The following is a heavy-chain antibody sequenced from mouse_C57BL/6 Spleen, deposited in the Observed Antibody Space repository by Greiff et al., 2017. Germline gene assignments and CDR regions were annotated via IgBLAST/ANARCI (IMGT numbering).Heavy chain of an antibody. Sequence: EVMLVESGGGLVKPGGSLKLSCAASGFTFSDYGMHWVRQAPEKGLEWVAYISSGSSSIYYADTVKGRFTISRDNAKNTLFLQMTSLRSEDTAMYYCARRPSFYAMDYWGQGTSVTVSS. J-gene: IGHJ4*01. CDR2: ISSGSSSI. CDR1: GFTFSDYG. V-gene: IGHV5-17*01. CDR3: ARRPSFYAMDY.